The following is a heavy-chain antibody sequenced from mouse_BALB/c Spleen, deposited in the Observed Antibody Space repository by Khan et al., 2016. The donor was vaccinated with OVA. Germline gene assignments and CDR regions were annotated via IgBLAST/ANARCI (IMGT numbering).Heavy chain of an antibody. Sequence: VQLKESGAELVKPAASLKLSCTASGYNIKDIYIHWVKQRPEKGLERIRRTDPANGNTKYDPKFQGKATITADTSSNTAYLQLSSLTSEDTAVYYCGISTSNAWGQGTTLTVSS. CDR1: GYNIKDIY. V-gene: IGHV14-3*02. D-gene: IGHD2-5*01. CDR3: GISTSNA. J-gene: IGHJ2*01. CDR2: TDPANGNT.